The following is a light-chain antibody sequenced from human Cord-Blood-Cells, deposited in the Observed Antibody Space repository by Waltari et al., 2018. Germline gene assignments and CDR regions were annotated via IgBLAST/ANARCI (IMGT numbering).Light chain of an antibody. CDR1: SSDVGGYNY. Sequence: QSALTQPASVSGSPGQSITISCTGTSSDVGGYNYVSWYQQHPGKAPKLMSYDVSKRPSGVSNRFSGSKSGNTASLTISGLQAEDEADYYCSSYTSSSTLRVFGGGTKLTVL. CDR3: SSYTSSSTLRV. J-gene: IGLJ3*02. V-gene: IGLV2-14*01. CDR2: DVS.